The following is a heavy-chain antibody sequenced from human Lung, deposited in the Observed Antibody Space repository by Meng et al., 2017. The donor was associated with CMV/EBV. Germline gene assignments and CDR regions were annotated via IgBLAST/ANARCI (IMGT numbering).Heavy chain of an antibody. CDR3: ARARYFDWLGFDP. Sequence: ASXXVSXKTSGYTFTTYYIHWVRQAPGQGLEWMGIINPRHGGTAYAHKFQGRVTMTRDTSTSTVYMELSSLRSEDTAVYYCARARYFDWLGFDPWGQGPLVTVSS. CDR1: GYTFTTYY. J-gene: IGHJ5*02. CDR2: INPRHGGT. V-gene: IGHV1-46*01. D-gene: IGHD3-9*01.